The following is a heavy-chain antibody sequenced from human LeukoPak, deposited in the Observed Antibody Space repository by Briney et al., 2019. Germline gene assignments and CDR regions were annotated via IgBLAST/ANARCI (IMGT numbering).Heavy chain of an antibody. Sequence: SQTLSLTCTVSGGSISSGDYYWSWIRQSPGKGLEWIGYIYYSGSTYYNPSLKSRIIISADTSRNQFSLNLSSVTAADTAVYYCARSLGRGYYYYMGVWGNGTTVTVSS. J-gene: IGHJ6*03. CDR1: GGSISSGDYY. CDR3: ARSLGRGYYYYMGV. CDR2: IYYSGST. D-gene: IGHD7-27*01. V-gene: IGHV4-30-4*08.